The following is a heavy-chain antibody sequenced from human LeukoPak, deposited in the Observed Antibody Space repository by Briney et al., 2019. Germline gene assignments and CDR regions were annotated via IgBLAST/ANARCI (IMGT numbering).Heavy chain of an antibody. CDR2: ISSSSSYI. D-gene: IGHD2-21*02. CDR1: GFTFSSYS. CDR3: ANGLAATGNFLLRDYYYFIDV. Sequence: PGGSLRLSCAASGFTFSSYSMNWVRQAPGKGLEWVSSISSSSSYIYYADSVKGRFTISRDDSKSTVYLRMNRLRVEDSGLYYCANGLAATGNFLLRDYYYFIDVWGKGTTVIVS. V-gene: IGHV3-21*04. J-gene: IGHJ6*03.